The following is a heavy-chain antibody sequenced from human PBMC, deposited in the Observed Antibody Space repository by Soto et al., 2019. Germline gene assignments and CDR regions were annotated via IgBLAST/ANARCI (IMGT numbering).Heavy chain of an antibody. V-gene: IGHV3-15*01. CDR3: TTNLGDN. Sequence: GGSLRLSCAASGLTFSNTWMNWVRQAPGKGLEWVGRIKSKANGGTADSAAPVKGRIIVSRDDSKNMLYLQMNNLTTEDTAVYYCTTNLGDNWGQGTLVTVSS. CDR2: IKSKANGGTA. J-gene: IGHJ4*01. CDR1: GLTFSNTW.